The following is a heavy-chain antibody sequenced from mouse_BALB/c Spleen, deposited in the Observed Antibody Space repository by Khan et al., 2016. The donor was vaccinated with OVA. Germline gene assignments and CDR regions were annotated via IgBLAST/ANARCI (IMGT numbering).Heavy chain of an antibody. V-gene: IGHV5-17*02. Sequence: EVELVESGGGLVQPGGSRKLSCAASGFTFSGFGMHWVRQAPEKGLEWVAFIGSASSTIYYADTVKGRFTISRANPKKTLFLPMTSLRSEDTAMYFCARTCDYYFDYWGQGTTLTVYS. CDR2: IGSASSTI. J-gene: IGHJ2*01. D-gene: IGHD2-13*01. CDR1: GFTFSGFG. CDR3: ARTCDYYFDY.